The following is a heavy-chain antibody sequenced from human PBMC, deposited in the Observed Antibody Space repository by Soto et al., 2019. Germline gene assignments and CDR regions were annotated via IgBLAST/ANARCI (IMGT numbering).Heavy chain of an antibody. CDR3: ARDLDSTPGAAAGTGGGMDV. J-gene: IGHJ6*02. Sequence: KLPETLSLTCTVSGGSISSYCWSWIRQPPGKGLEWIGYIYYSGSTNYNPSLKSRVTISVDTSKNQFSLKLSSVTAAATAVYYCARDLDSTPGAAAGTGGGMDVWGQGTTVTVSS. CDR1: GGSISSYC. V-gene: IGHV4-59*01. D-gene: IGHD6-13*01. CDR2: IYYSGST.